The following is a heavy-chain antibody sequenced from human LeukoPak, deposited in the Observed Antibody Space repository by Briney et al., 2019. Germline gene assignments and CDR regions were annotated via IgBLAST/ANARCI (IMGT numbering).Heavy chain of an antibody. Sequence: PSQTLSLTCTVSGGSISSGEYFWSWIRQPPGKGREWIGYIYYSGSTYYNPSLKSRLTISVDTSKNQFSLKLISVTAADAAVYYCARLFSGSYFRRYYFDYWGQGTLVTVSS. D-gene: IGHD1-26*01. V-gene: IGHV4-30-4*01. J-gene: IGHJ4*02. CDR2: IYYSGST. CDR1: GGSISSGEYF. CDR3: ARLFSGSYFRRYYFDY.